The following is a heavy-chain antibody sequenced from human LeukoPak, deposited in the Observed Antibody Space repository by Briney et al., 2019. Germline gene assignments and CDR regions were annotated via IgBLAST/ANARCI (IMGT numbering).Heavy chain of an antibody. J-gene: IGHJ5*02. Sequence: GGSLRLSCAASGFTFSSYSMNWVRQAPGKGLEWVSSISGSSSYIYYADSVKGRFTISRDNAKNSLYLQMNSLRAEDTAVYYCARDLVGATYWFDPWGQGTLVTVSS. CDR2: ISGSSSYI. CDR3: ARDLVGATYWFDP. D-gene: IGHD1-26*01. CDR1: GFTFSSYS. V-gene: IGHV3-21*01.